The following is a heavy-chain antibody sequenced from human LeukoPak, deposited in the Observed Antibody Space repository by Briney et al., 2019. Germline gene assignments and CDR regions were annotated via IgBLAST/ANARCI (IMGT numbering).Heavy chain of an antibody. CDR3: ARDVGIAAVAY. J-gene: IGHJ4*02. Sequence: PGGSLRLSCAASGFTFSTYTMNWVRQAPGKGLEWVSYISSSGSTIYYADSVKGRFTISRDNAKNSLYLQMNSLRAEDTAVYYCARDVGIAAVAYWGQGTLVTVSS. V-gene: IGHV3-48*01. CDR2: ISSSGSTI. D-gene: IGHD6-13*01. CDR1: GFTFSTYT.